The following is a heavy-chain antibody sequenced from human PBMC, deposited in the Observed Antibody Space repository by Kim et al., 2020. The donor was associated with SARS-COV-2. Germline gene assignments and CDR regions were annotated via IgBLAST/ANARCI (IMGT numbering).Heavy chain of an antibody. CDR1: GYTFTGYY. J-gene: IGHJ5*02. CDR3: ARAYNWNYVEDNWFDP. Sequence: ASVKVSCKASGYTFTGYYMHWVRQAPGQGLEWMGWINPNSGGTNYAQKFQGRVTMTRDTSISTAYMELSRLRSDDTAVYYCARAYNWNYVEDNWFDPWGQGTLVTVSS. D-gene: IGHD1-7*01. CDR2: INPNSGGT. V-gene: IGHV1-2*02.